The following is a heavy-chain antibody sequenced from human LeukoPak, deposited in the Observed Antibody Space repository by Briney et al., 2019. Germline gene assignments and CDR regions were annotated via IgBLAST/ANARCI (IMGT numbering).Heavy chain of an antibody. CDR2: IYYSGST. CDR3: ARSSGSGWTMALYYYGMDV. D-gene: IGHD3/OR15-3a*01. Sequence: KPSETLSLTCTVSGGSISSYYWSWIRQPPGKGLEWIGYIYYSGSTNYNPSLKSRVTISVDTSKNQFSLKLSSVTAADTAVYYCARSSGSGWTMALYYYGMDVWGQGTTVTVSS. V-gene: IGHV4-59*08. CDR1: GGSISSYY. J-gene: IGHJ6*02.